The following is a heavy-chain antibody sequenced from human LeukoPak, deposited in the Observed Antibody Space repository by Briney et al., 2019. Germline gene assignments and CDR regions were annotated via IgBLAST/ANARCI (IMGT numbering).Heavy chain of an antibody. V-gene: IGHV1-69*05. CDR2: IIPILGAT. CDR3: ARGDSGYDYGFDN. CDR1: GGTFSSHA. Sequence: SVKVSCKASGGTFSSHAISWVRQAPGQGLEWVGGIIPILGATNYAQKFQGRDTITTDESTSTGYMELRSLRSDDTAVYYCARGDSGYDYGFDNWGQGTLVTVSS. J-gene: IGHJ4*02. D-gene: IGHD5-12*01.